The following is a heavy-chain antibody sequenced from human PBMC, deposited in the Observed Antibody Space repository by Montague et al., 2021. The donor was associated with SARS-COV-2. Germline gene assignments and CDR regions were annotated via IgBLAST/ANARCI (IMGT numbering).Heavy chain of an antibody. CDR1: GGSFSGYY. CDR2: INHSGST. V-gene: IGHV4-34*01. D-gene: IGHD6-19*01. CDR3: ARGQYSSGWYGQLNWFDP. J-gene: IGHJ5*02. Sequence: SETLSLTCAVYGGSFSGYYWSWIRQPPGKGLEWIGEINHSGSTNYNPSLKSRVTISVDTSKNQFSLKLSSVTAADTAVYYCARGQYSSGWYGQLNWFDPWGQGTLVTVSS.